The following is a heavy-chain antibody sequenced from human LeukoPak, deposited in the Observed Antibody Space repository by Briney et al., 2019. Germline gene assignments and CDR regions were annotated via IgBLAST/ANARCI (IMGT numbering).Heavy chain of an antibody. Sequence: PSETLSLTCTVSGGSISSYYWSWIRQPPGKGLEWIGFIFYSGTTNYNPSLKSRVTISVDPSKNQFSLKLNSVTAADTAVYYCARQGSAYYFDFWGQGLLVTVSS. V-gene: IGHV4-59*08. CDR2: IFYSGTT. CDR3: ARQGSAYYFDF. CDR1: GGSISSYY. D-gene: IGHD2-15*01. J-gene: IGHJ4*02.